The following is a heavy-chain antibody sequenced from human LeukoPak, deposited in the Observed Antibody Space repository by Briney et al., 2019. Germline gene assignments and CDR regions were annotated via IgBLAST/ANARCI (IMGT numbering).Heavy chain of an antibody. Sequence: GASVKVSCKASGYTFTSYDINWVRQATGQGLEWMGWMNPNSGNTGYAQKFQGRVTMTRNTSISTAYMELSSLRSEDTAVYYCARYHHVVDGYYTWSWFDPWGQGTLVTVSS. CDR2: MNPNSGNT. J-gene: IGHJ5*02. D-gene: IGHD3-3*01. CDR3: ARYHHVVDGYYTWSWFDP. V-gene: IGHV1-8*01. CDR1: GYTFTSYD.